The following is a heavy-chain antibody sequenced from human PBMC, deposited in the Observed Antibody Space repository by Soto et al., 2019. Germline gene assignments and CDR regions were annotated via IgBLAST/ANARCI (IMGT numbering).Heavy chain of an antibody. CDR1: GFTFSSYA. CDR2: ISGSGGST. V-gene: IGHV3-23*01. Sequence: EVQLLESGGGLVQPGGSLRLSCAASGFTFSSYAMSWVRQAPGKGLEWVSAISGSGGSTYYADSVKGRFTISRDNSKNTLYLQMNRLRAEDTAVYYCSNTLGYCSRTSCYKALDYWGQGTLVTGSS. CDR3: SNTLGYCSRTSCYKALDY. D-gene: IGHD2-2*02. J-gene: IGHJ4*02.